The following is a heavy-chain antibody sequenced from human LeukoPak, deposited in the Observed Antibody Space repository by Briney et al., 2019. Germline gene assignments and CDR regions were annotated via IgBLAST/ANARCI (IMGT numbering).Heavy chain of an antibody. CDR2: INHSGST. CDR1: GGSFSGYY. Sequence: PSETLSLTCAVYGGSFSGYYWSWIRQPPGKGLEWIGEINHSGSTNYNPSLKSRATISVDTSKSQFSLKLSSVTAADTAVYYCARVGRRDFWSGSWFDPWGQGTLVTVSS. J-gene: IGHJ5*02. V-gene: IGHV4-34*01. D-gene: IGHD3-3*01. CDR3: ARVGRRDFWSGSWFDP.